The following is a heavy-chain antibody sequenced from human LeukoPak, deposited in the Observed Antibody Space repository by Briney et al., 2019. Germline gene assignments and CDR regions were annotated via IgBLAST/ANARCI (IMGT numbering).Heavy chain of an antibody. V-gene: IGHV4-59*01. Sequence: PSETLSLTCTVSGGSISSYYWSWIRQPQGKGLEWIGYIYYSGSTNYSPSLKSRVTISVDTSKNQFSLKLSSVTAADTAVYYCARLYSSSLGRVFDYWGQGTLVTVSS. CDR2: IYYSGST. CDR3: ARLYSSSLGRVFDY. D-gene: IGHD6-13*01. CDR1: GGSISSYY. J-gene: IGHJ4*02.